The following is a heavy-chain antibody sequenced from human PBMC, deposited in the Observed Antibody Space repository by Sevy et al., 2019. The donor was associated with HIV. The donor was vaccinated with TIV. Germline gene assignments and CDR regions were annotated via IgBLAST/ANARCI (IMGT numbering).Heavy chain of an antibody. CDR1: GFTFSDYY. J-gene: IGHJ4*02. CDR3: ARAGFGEPPPETTDY. CDR2: ISSSSSTI. D-gene: IGHD3-10*01. V-gene: IGHV3-11*01. Sequence: GGSLRLSCAASGFTFSDYYMSWIRQAPGKGLEWVSYISSSSSTIYYADSVKGRFTISRDNAKNSLYLQMNSLRAEDTAVYYCARAGFGEPPPETTDYWGQGTLVTVSS.